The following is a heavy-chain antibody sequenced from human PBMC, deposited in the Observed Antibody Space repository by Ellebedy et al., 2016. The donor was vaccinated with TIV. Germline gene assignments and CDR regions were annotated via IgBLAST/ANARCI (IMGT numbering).Heavy chain of an antibody. Sequence: GESLKTSCAASGFTFSSYAMSWVRQAPGRGLEWVSAISGGGGDYTHYSDSVKGRFTISRDNSKNTLYLQMNSLRADDTAVYYCAKVAGFCSGGSGYSDYWGQGTLVTVSS. V-gene: IGHV3-23*01. D-gene: IGHD2-15*01. J-gene: IGHJ4*02. CDR1: GFTFSSYA. CDR2: ISGGGGDYT. CDR3: AKVAGFCSGGSGYSDY.